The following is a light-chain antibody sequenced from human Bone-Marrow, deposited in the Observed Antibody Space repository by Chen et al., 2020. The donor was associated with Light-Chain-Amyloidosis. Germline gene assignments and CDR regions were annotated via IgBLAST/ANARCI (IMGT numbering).Light chain of an antibody. CDR2: DDS. Sequence: SYVLTPPSSVSVAPGQTATIACWGNNIGSTRLHWYLPTPGQAPLLVVYDDSDRPSGIPERLSGSNSGNTATLTISRVEAGDEADYYCQVWDRSSDRPVFGGGTKLTVL. J-gene: IGLJ3*02. CDR1: NIGSTR. CDR3: QVWDRSSDRPV. V-gene: IGLV3-21*02.